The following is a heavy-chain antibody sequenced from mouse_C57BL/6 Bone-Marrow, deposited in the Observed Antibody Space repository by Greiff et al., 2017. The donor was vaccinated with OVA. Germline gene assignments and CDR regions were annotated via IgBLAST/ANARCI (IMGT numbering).Heavy chain of an antibody. D-gene: IGHD1-1*01. J-gene: IGHJ4*01. V-gene: IGHV2-5*01. Sequence: QVQLKESGPGLVQPSQSLSITCTVSGFSLTSYGVHWVRQSPGKGLEWLGVIWRGGSTDYNAAFMSRLSITKDNSKSQVFFKMNSLQADDTAIYYCAKRDTTVVSYYAMDYWGQGTSVTVSS. CDR1: GFSLTSYG. CDR3: AKRDTTVVSYYAMDY. CDR2: IWRGGST.